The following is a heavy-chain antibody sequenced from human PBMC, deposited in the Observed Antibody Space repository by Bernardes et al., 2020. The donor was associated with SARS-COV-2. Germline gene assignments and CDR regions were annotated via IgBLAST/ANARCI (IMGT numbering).Heavy chain of an antibody. J-gene: IGHJ5*02. D-gene: IGHD3-10*01. CDR3: ARDMVAMVRAQGEWFDP. CDR2: IYTSGST. V-gene: IGHV4-4*07. Sequence: SETLSLTCTVSGVSISSYYWSWIRQPAGKGLEWIGRIYTSGSTNYNPSLKSRVTMSVDTSKNQFSLKLSSVTAADTAVYYCARDMVAMVRAQGEWFDPWGQGTLVTVSS. CDR1: GVSISSYY.